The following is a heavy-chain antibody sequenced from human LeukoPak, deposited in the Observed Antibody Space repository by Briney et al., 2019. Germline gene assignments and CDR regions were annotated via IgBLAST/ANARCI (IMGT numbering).Heavy chain of an antibody. Sequence: GGSLRLSCAASGFTFSSYGMHWVRQAPGKGLEWVAVISYDGSNKYYADSVKGRFTISRDNSKNTLYLQMNSLRAEDTAVYYCAKARKAAAGTNLDYWGQGTLVTVSS. CDR3: AKARKAAAGTNLDY. J-gene: IGHJ4*02. D-gene: IGHD6-13*01. CDR1: GFTFSSYG. V-gene: IGHV3-30*18. CDR2: ISYDGSNK.